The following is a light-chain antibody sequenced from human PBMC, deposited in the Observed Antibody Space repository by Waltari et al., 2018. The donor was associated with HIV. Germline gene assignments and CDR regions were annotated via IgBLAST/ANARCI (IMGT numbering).Light chain of an antibody. CDR3: LLSYSGASWV. J-gene: IGLJ3*02. CDR2: DTS. V-gene: IGLV7-46*01. Sequence: QAVVTQEPSLTVSPGGTVTLTCGSSTGAVTSGHYPYWFQQKPGQAPTTLIFDTSNKPSWTPARFSGSLLGGKAALTLSGAQPEDGAEYYCLLSYSGASWVFGGGTKVTVL. CDR1: TGAVTSGHY.